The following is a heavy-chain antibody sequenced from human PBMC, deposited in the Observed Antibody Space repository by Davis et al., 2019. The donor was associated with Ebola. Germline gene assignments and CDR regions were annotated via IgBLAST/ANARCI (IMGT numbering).Heavy chain of an antibody. CDR1: GGTFSSYA. CDR3: ARVGIQPLRDYYYYYGMDV. V-gene: IGHV1-18*01. CDR2: ISAYNGNT. J-gene: IGHJ6*02. D-gene: IGHD5-18*01. Sequence: AASVKVSCKASGGTFSSYAISWVRQAPGQGLEWMGWISAYNGNTNYAQKLQGRVTMTTDTSTSTAYMELRSLRSDDTAVYYCARVGIQPLRDYYYYYGMDVWGQGTTVTVSS.